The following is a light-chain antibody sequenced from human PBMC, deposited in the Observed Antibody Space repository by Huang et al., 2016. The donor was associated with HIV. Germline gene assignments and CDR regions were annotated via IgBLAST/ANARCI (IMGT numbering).Light chain of an antibody. CDR1: QSITIN. CDR3: QQHNTWPRT. CDR2: GAS. Sequence: EIVMTQSPATLSVSPGEGATLSCRASQSITINLAWYQQKPGQAPRLLIYGASIRATGVPARFRGSGSGTDFTLTINSLQSEDFAVYYCQQHNTWPRTFGQGTKVEIK. J-gene: IGKJ1*01. V-gene: IGKV3-15*01.